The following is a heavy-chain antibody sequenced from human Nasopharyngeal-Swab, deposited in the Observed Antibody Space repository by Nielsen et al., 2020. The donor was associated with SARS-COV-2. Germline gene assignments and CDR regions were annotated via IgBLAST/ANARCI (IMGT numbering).Heavy chain of an antibody. D-gene: IGHD1-26*01. V-gene: IGHV3-74*01. J-gene: IGHJ4*02. Sequence: GESLKISCAASGSTFSSYWMHWVRQAPGKGLVWVSRINSDGSSTSYADSVKGRFTISRDNAKNTLYLQMNSLRAEDTAVYYCARDTQWELRFDYWGQGTLVTVSS. CDR1: GSTFSSYW. CDR3: ARDTQWELRFDY. CDR2: INSDGSST.